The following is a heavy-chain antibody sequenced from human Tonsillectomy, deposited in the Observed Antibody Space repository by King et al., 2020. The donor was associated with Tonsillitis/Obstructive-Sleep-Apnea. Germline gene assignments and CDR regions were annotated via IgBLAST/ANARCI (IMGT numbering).Heavy chain of an antibody. J-gene: IGHJ4*02. V-gene: IGHV3-49*05. CDR2: FRSKAYGGTT. Sequence: VQLVESGGGLVKPGRSLRLSGTASGFTFCDYAMSWFRQAPGKGLDRVGVFRSKAYGGTTDYAASVKGRFTLSRDDSKSIAYLQMNSLKTEDTAVYYCTRGSGYYESSGYSGWGQGTLVTVSS. D-gene: IGHD3-22*01. CDR1: GFTFCDYA. CDR3: TRGSGYYESSGYSG.